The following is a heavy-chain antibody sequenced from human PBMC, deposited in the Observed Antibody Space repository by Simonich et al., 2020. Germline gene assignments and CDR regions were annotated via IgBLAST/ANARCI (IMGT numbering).Heavy chain of an antibody. J-gene: IGHJ3*02. Sequence: QVQLQQWGAGLLKPSETLSLTCAVYGGSFSGYYWSWIRQPPGKGLEWIGEIKHSGSTNYHPSLKSRVTISVDTSKNQFSLKLSSVTAADTAVYYCARPLGIVWAFDIWGQGTMVTVSS. CDR2: IKHSGST. V-gene: IGHV4-34*01. CDR1: GGSFSGYY. CDR3: ARPLGIVWAFDI. D-gene: IGHD3-16*01.